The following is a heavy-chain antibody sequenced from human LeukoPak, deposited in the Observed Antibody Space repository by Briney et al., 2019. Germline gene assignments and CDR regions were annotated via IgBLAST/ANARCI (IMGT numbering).Heavy chain of an antibody. CDR3: ARDSRVYYDSSSRWFDP. CDR1: GFTFSSFW. J-gene: IGHJ5*02. Sequence: GGSLRLSCAASGFTFSSFWMSWVRQPPGKGLQWVANIKEDESEKYYVDSVKGRFTISRDNAKNSLYLQMNSLRAEDTAVYYCARDSRVYYDSSSRWFDPWGQGTLVTVSS. D-gene: IGHD3-22*01. V-gene: IGHV3-7*01. CDR2: IKEDESEK.